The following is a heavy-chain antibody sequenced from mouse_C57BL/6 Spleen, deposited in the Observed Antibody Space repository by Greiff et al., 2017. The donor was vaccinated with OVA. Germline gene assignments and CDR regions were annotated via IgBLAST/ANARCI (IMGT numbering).Heavy chain of an antibody. D-gene: IGHD2-1*01. CDR3: ARVYGNYYYAMDY. Sequence: KLVESGGGLVQPGGSLSLSCAASGFTFTDYYMSWVRQPPGKALEWLGFIRNKANGYTTEYSASVKGRFTISRDNSQSILYLQMNALRAEDSATYYCARVYGNYYYAMDYWGQGTSVTVSS. CDR1: GFTFTDYY. J-gene: IGHJ4*01. CDR2: IRNKANGYTT. V-gene: IGHV7-3*01.